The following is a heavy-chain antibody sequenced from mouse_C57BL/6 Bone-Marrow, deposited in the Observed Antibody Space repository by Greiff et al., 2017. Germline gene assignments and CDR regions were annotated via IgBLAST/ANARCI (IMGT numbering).Heavy chain of an antibody. CDR1: GYTFTSYW. V-gene: IGHV1-64*01. D-gene: IGHD2-4*01. CDR2: IHPNRGST. J-gene: IGHJ4*01. Sequence: QVQLQQPGAELVKPGASVKLSCKASGYTFTSYWMHWVKQRPGQGLEWIGMIHPNRGSTNYNEKFKSKATLTVDKSSSTAYMQLSSLTSADSAVYYCAYDYDGAIDYWGQGTSVTVSS. CDR3: AYDYDGAIDY.